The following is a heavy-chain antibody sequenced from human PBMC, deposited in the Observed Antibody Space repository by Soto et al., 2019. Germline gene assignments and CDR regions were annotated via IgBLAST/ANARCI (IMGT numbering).Heavy chain of an antibody. CDR1: GYTFTSYY. CDR2: INPSGGST. J-gene: IGHJ6*02. CDR3: ARDGMITFGGTYYYGMDV. V-gene: IGHV1-46*01. Sequence: QVQLVQSGAEVKKPGASVKVSCKASGYTFTSYYMHWVRQAPGQGLEWMGIINPSGGSTSYAQKFQGRVTMTRDTSTSTVYMELSSLRSEDTVVYYCARDGMITFGGTYYYGMDVWGQGTTVTVSS. D-gene: IGHD3-16*01.